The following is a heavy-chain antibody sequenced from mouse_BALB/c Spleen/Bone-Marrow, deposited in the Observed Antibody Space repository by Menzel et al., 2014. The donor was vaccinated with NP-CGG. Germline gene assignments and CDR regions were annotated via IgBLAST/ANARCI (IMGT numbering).Heavy chain of an antibody. CDR3: ARQAYYDQTEVSFVY. D-gene: IGHD2-4*01. CDR2: ISGGGSYT. Sequence: DVHLVESGGGLVKSGGSLKLSCAASGFSFNSYGMSWVRQTPEKRLEWVATISGGGSYTFYPDSVKGRFTISRDNAKNNLYLQLSSLRSEDTALYYCARQAYYDQTEVSFVYWGQGTLVTVSA. CDR1: GFSFNSYG. V-gene: IGHV5-9-2*01. J-gene: IGHJ3*01.